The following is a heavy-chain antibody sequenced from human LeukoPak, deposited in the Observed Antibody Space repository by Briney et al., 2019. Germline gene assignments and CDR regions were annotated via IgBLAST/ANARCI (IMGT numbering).Heavy chain of an antibody. CDR3: ARGRSMDV. CDR2: INHSGST. CDR1: GGSFSGDF. Sequence: SETLSLTCAVYGGSFSGDFWSWIRQPPGKGLEWIGEINHSGSTNYNPSLKSRVTISVDTSKNQFSLKLSSVTAADTAVYYCARGRSMDVWGKGTTVTVSS. J-gene: IGHJ6*03. V-gene: IGHV4-34*01.